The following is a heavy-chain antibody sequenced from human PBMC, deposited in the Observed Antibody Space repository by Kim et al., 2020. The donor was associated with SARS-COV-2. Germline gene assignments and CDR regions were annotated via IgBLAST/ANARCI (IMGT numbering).Heavy chain of an antibody. CDR1: GFTFSSYA. J-gene: IGHJ6*02. Sequence: GGSLRLSCAASGFTFSSYAMSWVRQAPGKGLEWVSAISGSGGSTYYADSVKGRFTISRDNSKNTLYLQMNSLRAEDTAVYYCAKGEIAARLPGWVASDYYYGMDVWGQGTTVTVSS. CDR2: ISGSGGST. D-gene: IGHD6-6*01. CDR3: AKGEIAARLPGWVASDYYYGMDV. V-gene: IGHV3-23*01.